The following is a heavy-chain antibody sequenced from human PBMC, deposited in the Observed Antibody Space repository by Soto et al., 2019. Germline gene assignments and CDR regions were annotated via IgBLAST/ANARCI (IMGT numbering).Heavy chain of an antibody. V-gene: IGHV4-34*09. CDR3: ARDVNYDFWSGSYMDV. CDR1: GGSFSGYY. J-gene: IGHJ6*03. Sequence: PSETLSLTCAVYGGSFSGYYWSWIRQPPGKGLEWIGEINHSGSTNYNPSLKSRVTISVDTSKNQFSLKLSSVTAADTAVYYCARDVNYDFWSGSYMDVWGKGTTVTGSS. CDR2: INHSGST. D-gene: IGHD3-3*01.